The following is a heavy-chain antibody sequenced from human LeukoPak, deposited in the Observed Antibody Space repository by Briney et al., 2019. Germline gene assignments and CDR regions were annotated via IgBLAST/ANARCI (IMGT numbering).Heavy chain of an antibody. V-gene: IGHV3-30*04. J-gene: IGHJ6*03. CDR2: ISYDGSNK. CDR1: GFTFSSYA. Sequence: PGGSLRLSCAASGFTFSSYAMHWVRQAPGKGLEWVAVISYDGSNKYYADSVKGRFTISRDNSKNTLYLQMNSLRAEDTAVYYCARDREGYMDVWGKGTTVTVSS. CDR3: ARDREGYMDV. D-gene: IGHD1-26*01.